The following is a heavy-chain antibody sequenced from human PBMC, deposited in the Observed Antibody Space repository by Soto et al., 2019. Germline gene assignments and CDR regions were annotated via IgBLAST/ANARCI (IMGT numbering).Heavy chain of an antibody. CDR1: GDSISSYY. CDR2: IYYSGRT. J-gene: IGHJ4*02. Sequence: QVQLQESGPRLVKPSETLSLTCTVSGDSISSYYWTWIRQPPGKGLEYIGYIYYSGRTYYNPSLKSRVTISVDTSKNQFSLKLSSVTAADTAVYYCARGHLRITTTGTWYDFDYWGQGTLVTVSS. V-gene: IGHV4-59*01. D-gene: IGHD2-15*01. CDR3: ARGHLRITTTGTWYDFDY.